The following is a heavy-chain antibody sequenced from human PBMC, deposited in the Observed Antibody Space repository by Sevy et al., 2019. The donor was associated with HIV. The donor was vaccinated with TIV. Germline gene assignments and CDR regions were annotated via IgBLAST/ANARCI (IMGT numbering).Heavy chain of an antibody. CDR1: GFTFSSYG. CDR3: AKEGYCSGGSCYSSFVSRIETVCGWGAVGMDV. CDR2: ISYDGSNK. J-gene: IGHJ6*02. D-gene: IGHD2-15*01. Sequence: GGSLRLSCAASGFTFSSYGMHWVRQAPGKGLEWVAVISYDGSNKYYADSVKGRFTISRDNSKNTLYLQMNSLRAEDTAVSYCAKEGYCSGGSCYSSFVSRIETVCGWGAVGMDVWGQRTTVTVSS. V-gene: IGHV3-30*18.